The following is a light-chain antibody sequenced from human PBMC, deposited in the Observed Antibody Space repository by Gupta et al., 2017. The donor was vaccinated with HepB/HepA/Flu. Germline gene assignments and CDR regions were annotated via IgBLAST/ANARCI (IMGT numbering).Light chain of an antibody. Sequence: HSALTQPASAAGPPEPSITISSTGTSSDVGAYNYVPWYQQHPDKAHKLIVFDESNRPAGVSIRFSGSKSGNTASLTISGLKAEDEADYYCHSQTITDNVVFGGGTKLTVL. J-gene: IGLJ2*01. V-gene: IGLV2-14*03. CDR1: SSDVGAYNY. CDR3: HSQTITDNVV. CDR2: DES.